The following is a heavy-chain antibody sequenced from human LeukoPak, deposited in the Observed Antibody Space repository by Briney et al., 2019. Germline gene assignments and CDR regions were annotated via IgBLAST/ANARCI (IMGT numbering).Heavy chain of an antibody. CDR3: ARDHEGFDY. CDR1: GYTFTSNY. J-gene: IGHJ4*02. Sequence: ASVKVSCKACGYTFTSNYIHGVRQAPGQGREWMGMIYPRDGSTSYAQKFQGRVTVTRDTSTSTVQMELSGLRSEDTAIYYCARDHEGFDYWGQGTLVTVSS. V-gene: IGHV1-46*01. CDR2: IYPRDGST.